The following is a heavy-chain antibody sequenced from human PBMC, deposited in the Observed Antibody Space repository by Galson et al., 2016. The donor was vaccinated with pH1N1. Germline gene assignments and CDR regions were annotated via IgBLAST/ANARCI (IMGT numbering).Heavy chain of an antibody. J-gene: IGHJ6*02. Sequence: SVKVSCKASGSIFSSYAVSWVRQAPGRGLEWMGGIIPIFGTSNYAQKFQGRVTITADESTSTAYLRLSSLSSEDTAVYYCARAPDRGEGALSYYYGLDGWGQGTTVIVSS. CDR2: IIPIFGTS. CDR3: ARAPDRGEGALSYYYGLDG. CDR1: GSIFSSYA. V-gene: IGHV1-69*13. D-gene: IGHD3-10*01.